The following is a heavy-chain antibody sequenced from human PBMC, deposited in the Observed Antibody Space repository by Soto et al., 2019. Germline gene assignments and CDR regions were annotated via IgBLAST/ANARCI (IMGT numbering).Heavy chain of an antibody. D-gene: IGHD2-15*01. CDR3: ARGYCIGGYCYSGRA. J-gene: IGHJ5*02. CDR2: IRNKANSYTT. CDR1: GFTFSEHY. V-gene: IGHV3-72*01. Sequence: EVQLVESGGDLVQPGGSLRLSCAASGFTFSEHYMDWVRQAPGKGLEWVGRIRNKANSYTTEYAASVKGRFTISRDDSKDSLYLQMNSLKTEDTAVYYCARGYCIGGYCYSGRAWGQGTLVTVSS.